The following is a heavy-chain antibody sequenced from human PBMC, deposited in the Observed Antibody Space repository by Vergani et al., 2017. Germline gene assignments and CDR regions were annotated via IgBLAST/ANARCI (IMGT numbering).Heavy chain of an antibody. D-gene: IGHD3-3*01. CDR2: INPSVGST. J-gene: IGHJ6*03. CDR3: ARDPGGGDFWGGYYDYYYYYMDV. CDR1: GYPFTSYY. Sequence: QVQLVQSGAEVKKPGASVKVSCKASGYPFTSYYMHWVRQAPGQGLEWMGIINPSVGSTSYAQKLQVRVTMTRNTSTGTVYMELSSLRPEDTAVYYCARDPGGGDFWGGYYDYYYYYMDVWGKGTTVTVSS. V-gene: IGHV1-46*01.